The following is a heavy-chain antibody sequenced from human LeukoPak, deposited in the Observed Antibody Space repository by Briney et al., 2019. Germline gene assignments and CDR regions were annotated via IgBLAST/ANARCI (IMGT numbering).Heavy chain of an antibody. CDR3: AKGTYSGNSYHFDY. V-gene: IGHV3-23*01. CDR1: GFIFNTYA. J-gene: IGHJ4*02. CDR2: ISGSGGST. D-gene: IGHD1-26*01. Sequence: GGSLRLSCAASGFIFNTYAMTWVRQAPGKGLEWMSSISGSGGSTYYADPVEGRFTISRDNSKNTLYLQMNNLRAEDTAMYYCAKGTYSGNSYHFDYWGQGTLVTVSS.